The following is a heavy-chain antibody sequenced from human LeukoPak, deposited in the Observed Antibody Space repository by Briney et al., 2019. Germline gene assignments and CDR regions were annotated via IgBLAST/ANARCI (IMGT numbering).Heavy chain of an antibody. V-gene: IGHV3-9*01. CDR1: GFRFDDYA. CDR2: ISWKSDSI. J-gene: IGHJ4*02. Sequence: GRSLRLSCAASGFRFDDYAMHWVRQAPGKGLEWVSGISWKSDSIAYADSVKGRFTISRDNAKNSLFLQMYSLRIEDTAFYYCAKGLSALTRIAVADDWGQGTLVTVSS. CDR3: AKGLSALTRIAVADD. D-gene: IGHD6-19*01.